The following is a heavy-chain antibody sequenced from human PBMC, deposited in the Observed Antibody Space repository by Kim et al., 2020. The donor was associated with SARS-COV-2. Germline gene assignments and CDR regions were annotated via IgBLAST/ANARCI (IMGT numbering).Heavy chain of an antibody. D-gene: IGHD6-19*01. CDR2: ISASAETT. CDR1: GFTLSNNA. CDR3: AKDGGGSGWPGFDC. V-gene: IGHV3-23*01. Sequence: GGSLRLSCAASGFTLSNNAMSWVRQAPGRGLEWVSTISASAETTYYAGSVNGRFTISRDISKHTLYLQLNSLRADDTAIYYCAKDGGGSGWPGFDCWGEG. J-gene: IGHJ4*02.